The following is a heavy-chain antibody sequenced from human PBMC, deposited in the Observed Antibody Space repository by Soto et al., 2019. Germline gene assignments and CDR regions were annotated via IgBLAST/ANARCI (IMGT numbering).Heavy chain of an antibody. V-gene: IGHV3-23*01. CDR3: AKVAGGLGYFDL. J-gene: IGHJ2*01. D-gene: IGHD3-16*01. Sequence: EVQLLESGGGLARPGGSLRLSCVASGFIFSEYAMTWIRQAPGKGLEWVATISASGGNIEYTDSLKGRFTISRDNSKKTVYLQINGLTADDTAVHYCAKVAGGLGYFDLWGRGTLVTVSS. CDR1: GFIFSEYA. CDR2: ISASGGNI.